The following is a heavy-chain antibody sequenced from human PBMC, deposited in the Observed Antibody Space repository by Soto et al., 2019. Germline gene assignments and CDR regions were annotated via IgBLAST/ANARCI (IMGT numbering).Heavy chain of an antibody. J-gene: IGHJ4*02. Sequence: EVQLLESGGGLVQPGGSVRLSCAASGFTFNSYAMSWVRQAPGKGLEWVSSISVRGGMTYYADSVKGRFTISRDNFNNTLYLQMNSLRVEDTAVYYCAKVGGAYGRGWNGEDYWGQGTLVTVSS. CDR1: GFTFNSYA. V-gene: IGHV3-23*01. CDR3: AKVGGAYGRGWNGEDY. CDR2: ISVRGGMT. D-gene: IGHD1-1*01.